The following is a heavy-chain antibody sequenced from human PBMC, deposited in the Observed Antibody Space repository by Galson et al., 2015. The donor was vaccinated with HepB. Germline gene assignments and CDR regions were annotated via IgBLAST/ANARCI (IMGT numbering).Heavy chain of an antibody. D-gene: IGHD6-13*01. CDR1: GGTFSSYA. Sequence: SVKVSCKASGGTFSSYAISWVRQAPGQGLEWMGGIIPIFGTADYAQKFQGRVTITADKSTSTAYMELSSLRSEDTAVYYCARDRGSSWNWYYWGQGTLVTVSS. J-gene: IGHJ4*02. CDR3: ARDRGSSWNWYY. V-gene: IGHV1-69*06. CDR2: IIPIFGTA.